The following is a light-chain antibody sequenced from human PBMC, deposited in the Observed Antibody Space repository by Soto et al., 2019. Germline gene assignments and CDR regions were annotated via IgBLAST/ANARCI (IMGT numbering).Light chain of an antibody. CDR3: AAWDDSLNGQGV. CDR2: RNN. CDR1: SSDIGSNY. J-gene: IGLJ2*01. Sequence: QSVLTQPPSASGTPGQRVTISCSGSSSDIGSNYVYWYQQIPGTAPKLLIYRNNQRPSGVPDRFSGSKSDTSASLAISGLRSEDEADYFCAAWDDSLNGQGVFGGGTKVTVL. V-gene: IGLV1-47*01.